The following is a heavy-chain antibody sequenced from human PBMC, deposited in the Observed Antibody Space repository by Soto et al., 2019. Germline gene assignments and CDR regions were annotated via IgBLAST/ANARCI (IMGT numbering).Heavy chain of an antibody. J-gene: IGHJ4*02. CDR2: IIPIFGTA. Sequence: ASVKVSCKASGGTFSSYAISWVRQAPGQGLEWMGGIIPIFGTANYAQKFQGRVTITADESTSTAYMELSSLRSEDTAVYYCARGYYYDSSGYPPLDYWGQGTLVTVSS. D-gene: IGHD3-22*01. V-gene: IGHV1-69*13. CDR1: GGTFSSYA. CDR3: ARGYYYDSSGYPPLDY.